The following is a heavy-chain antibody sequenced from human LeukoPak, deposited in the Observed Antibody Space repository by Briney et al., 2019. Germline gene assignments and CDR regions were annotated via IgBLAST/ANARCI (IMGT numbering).Heavy chain of an antibody. J-gene: IGHJ4*02. D-gene: IGHD3-22*01. V-gene: IGHV3-23*01. CDR3: NYYDSSGYYRDFDY. CDR1: GFTFSSYA. CDR2: ISGSGGST. Sequence: AGGSLRLSCAASGFTFSSYAMSWVRQAPGKGLEWVSAISGSGGSTYYADSVKGRFTISRDNSKNTLYLQMNSLRAEDTAVYYCNYYDSSGYYRDFDYWGQGTLVTVPS.